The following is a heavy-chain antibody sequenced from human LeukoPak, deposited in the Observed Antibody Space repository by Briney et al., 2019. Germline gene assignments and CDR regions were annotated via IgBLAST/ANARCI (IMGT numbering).Heavy chain of an antibody. CDR2: IYYSGST. CDR3: ATSFYDSSGYYPFDY. D-gene: IGHD3-22*01. J-gene: IGHJ4*02. Sequence: PSETLSLTCTASGGSISSYYWSWIRQPPGKGLEWIGYIYYSGSTNYNPSLKSRVTISVDTSKNQFSLKLSSVTAADTAVYYCATSFYDSSGYYPFDYWGQGTLVTVSS. CDR1: GGSISSYY. V-gene: IGHV4-59*01.